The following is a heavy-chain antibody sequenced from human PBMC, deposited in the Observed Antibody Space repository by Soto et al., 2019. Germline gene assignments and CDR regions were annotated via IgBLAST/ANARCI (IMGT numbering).Heavy chain of an antibody. CDR2: ISAYNGNT. D-gene: IGHD3-22*01. V-gene: IGHV1-18*04. J-gene: IGHJ4*02. CDR1: GYTFTSYG. Sequence: QVQLVQSGAEVKKPGASVKVSCKASGYTFTSYGISWVRQAPGQGLEWMGWISAYNGNTNYAQKLQGRVTMTTDTATSTAYMELRSLRSDDTAVYYCAIGGRYYYDSSGSTHVDYWGQGTLVTVSS. CDR3: AIGGRYYYDSSGSTHVDY.